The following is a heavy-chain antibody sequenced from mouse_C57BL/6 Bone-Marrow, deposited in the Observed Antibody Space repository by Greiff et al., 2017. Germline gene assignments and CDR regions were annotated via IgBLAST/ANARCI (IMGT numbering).Heavy chain of an antibody. D-gene: IGHD3-3*01. CDR1: GYTFTSYW. CDR3: ARGRTLDAMDY. CDR2: INPSSGYT. V-gene: IGHV1-7*01. J-gene: IGHJ4*01. Sequence: VQLQQSGAELAKPGASVKLSCKASGYTFTSYWMHWVQQRPGPGLEWIGYINPSSGYTKYNQKFKDKATLTADKSSSTAYMQLSSLTYEDSAVYYCARGRTLDAMDYWGQGTSVTVSS.